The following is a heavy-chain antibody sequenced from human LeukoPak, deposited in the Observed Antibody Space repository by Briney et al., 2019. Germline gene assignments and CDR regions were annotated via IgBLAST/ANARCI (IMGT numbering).Heavy chain of an antibody. J-gene: IGHJ5*02. CDR1: GFTFSSYS. CDR2: ISSFRSTI. Sequence: PGGSLRLSCAASGFTFSSYSMNWVRQAPGKGLEWVSHISSFRSTIYYADSVKGRFTISRDSAKNSLYLQMNSLGAEDTAVYYCAKDWYSGSYGWFDPWGQGTLVTVSS. CDR3: AKDWYSGSYGWFDP. D-gene: IGHD1-26*01. V-gene: IGHV3-48*04.